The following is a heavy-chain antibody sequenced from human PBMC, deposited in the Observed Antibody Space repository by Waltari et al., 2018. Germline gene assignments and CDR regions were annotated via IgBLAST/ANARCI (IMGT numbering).Heavy chain of an antibody. Sequence: QVQLVQSGAEVKKPGASVKVPCKAPGYTFTSYDTNWVRQATGQGLGWMGWMNPNSGNTGYAQRFQGRVTITSNTSISTAYMELSSLRSEDTAVYYCARGLGWKLAFDYWGQGTLVTVSS. CDR1: GYTFTSYD. D-gene: IGHD2-21*01. V-gene: IGHV1-8*03. J-gene: IGHJ4*01. CDR3: ARGLGWKLAFDY. CDR2: MNPNSGNT.